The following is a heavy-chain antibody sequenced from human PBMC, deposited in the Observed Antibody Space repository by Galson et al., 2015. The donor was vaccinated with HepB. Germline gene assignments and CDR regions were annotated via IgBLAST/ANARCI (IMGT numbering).Heavy chain of an antibody. CDR1: GYTFTSYY. CDR2: INPSGGST. J-gene: IGHJ4*02. Sequence: SVKVSCKASGYTFTSYYMHWVRQAPGQGLEWMGIINPSGGSTSYAQKFQGRVTMTEDTSTDTAYMELSSLRSEDTAVYYCATVFARSSPPNQNADDYWGQGTLVTVSS. CDR3: ATVFARSSPPNQNADDY. V-gene: IGHV1-46*01. D-gene: IGHD1-14*01.